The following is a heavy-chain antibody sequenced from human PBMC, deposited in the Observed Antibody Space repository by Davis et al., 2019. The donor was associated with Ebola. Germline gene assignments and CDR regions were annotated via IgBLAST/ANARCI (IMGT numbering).Heavy chain of an antibody. D-gene: IGHD4/OR15-4a*01. V-gene: IGHV4-30-4*01. CDR1: AGSVTSGYYY. CDR3: ARDGAAKYPFYYYGMDV. CDR2: IYYSGTT. J-gene: IGHJ6*02. Sequence: MPSETLSLTCTVSAGSVTSGYYYWSWIRQPPGKGLEWFGYIYYSGTTYYNPSLKSRLIISLDTSKNQFSLKLRSVTAADTAVYYCARDGAAKYPFYYYGMDVWGQGTTVTVSS.